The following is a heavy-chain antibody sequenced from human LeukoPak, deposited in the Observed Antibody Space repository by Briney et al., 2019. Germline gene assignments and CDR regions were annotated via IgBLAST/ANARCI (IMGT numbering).Heavy chain of an antibody. V-gene: IGHV4-59*01. CDR1: GGSISSYY. Sequence: SETLSLTCTVSGGSISSYYWSWIQQPPGKGLEWIGYIYYSGSTNYNPSLKSRVTISVDTSKNQFSLKLSSVTAADTAVYYCAREGYSYAHYYYYMDVWGKGTTVTVSS. CDR2: IYYSGST. J-gene: IGHJ6*03. CDR3: AREGYSYAHYYYYMDV. D-gene: IGHD5-18*01.